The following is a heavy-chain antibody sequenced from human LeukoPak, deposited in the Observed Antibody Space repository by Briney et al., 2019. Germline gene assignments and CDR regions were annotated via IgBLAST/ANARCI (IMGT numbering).Heavy chain of an antibody. V-gene: IGHV4-34*01. CDR1: GGSFSGYY. CDR2: INHSGST. D-gene: IGHD3-3*01. Sequence: SETLSLTCAVYGGSFSGYYWSWIRQPPGKGLEWIGEINHSGSTNYNPSLKSRVTISVDTSKNQFSLKLSSVTAADTAVYYCARGGPIFGVVMGHYGMDVWGQGTTVTVSS. CDR3: ARGGPIFGVVMGHYGMDV. J-gene: IGHJ6*02.